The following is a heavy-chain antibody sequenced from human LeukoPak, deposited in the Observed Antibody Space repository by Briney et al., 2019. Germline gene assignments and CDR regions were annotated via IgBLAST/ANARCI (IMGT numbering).Heavy chain of an antibody. CDR1: GFTFSGYA. CDR2: ISYDGSNK. J-gene: IGHJ4*01. D-gene: IGHD3-3*01. Sequence: PGGSLRLSCAASGFTFSGYAVHWVRRAPGKGLEWVAVISYDGSNKYYADSVKGRFTISRDNSKNTLYLQMNSLRAEDTAVYYCARGRGRFLEWLLTDYWGHGTLVTVSS. V-gene: IGHV3-30-3*01. CDR3: ARGRGRFLEWLLTDY.